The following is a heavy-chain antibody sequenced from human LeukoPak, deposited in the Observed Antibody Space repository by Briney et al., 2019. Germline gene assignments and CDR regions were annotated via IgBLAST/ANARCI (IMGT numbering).Heavy chain of an antibody. CDR3: ASGLSVDTAMVKYFDY. D-gene: IGHD5-18*01. J-gene: IGHJ4*02. CDR2: IIPIFGTA. Sequence: ASVKVSCKASGGTFSSYAISWVRQAPGQGLEWMGGIIPIFGTANYAQKFQGRVTITTDESTSTAYMELSSLRSEDTAVYYCASGLSVDTAMVKYFDYWGQGTLVTVSS. V-gene: IGHV1-69*05. CDR1: GGTFSSYA.